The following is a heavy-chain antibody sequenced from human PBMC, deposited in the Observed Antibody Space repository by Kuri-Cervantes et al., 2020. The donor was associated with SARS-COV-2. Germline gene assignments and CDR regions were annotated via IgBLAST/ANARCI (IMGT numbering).Heavy chain of an antibody. CDR3: ARDFGFSVLLYWFDA. D-gene: IGHD2-2*01. Sequence: ASVKVSCKASGYTLTDFSMHWVRQAPGKGLEWMGGFDPEDGDTIYAQKFQGRVTMTEDTSTDTAYMELSSLRSEDTAVYYCARDFGFSVLLYWFDAWGQGTLVTVSS. CDR2: FDPEDGDT. V-gene: IGHV1-24*01. J-gene: IGHJ5*02. CDR1: GYTLTDFS.